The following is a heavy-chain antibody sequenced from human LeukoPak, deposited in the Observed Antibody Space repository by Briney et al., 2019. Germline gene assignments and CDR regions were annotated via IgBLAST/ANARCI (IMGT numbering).Heavy chain of an antibody. J-gene: IGHJ4*02. D-gene: IGHD3-9*01. V-gene: IGHV4-38-2*01. Sequence: KPSETLSLTCAVSGYSISSGYYWGWIRQPPGKGLEWIGEINHSGSTNYNPSLKSRVTISVDTSKNQFSLKLSSVTAADTAVYYCARGLRYFPYWGQGTLVTVSS. CDR2: INHSGST. CDR1: GYSISSGYY. CDR3: ARGLRYFPY.